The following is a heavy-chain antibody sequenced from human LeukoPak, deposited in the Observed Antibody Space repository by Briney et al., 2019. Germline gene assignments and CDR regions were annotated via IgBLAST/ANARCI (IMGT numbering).Heavy chain of an antibody. CDR1: GFSFSSYA. Sequence: GGSLRLSCAASGFSFSSYAMSWVRQAPGKGLEWVSGVSGSGGGTYYADSVKGRFTISRDNSKTTLFLQMNSLRAEDTAVYYCAEDTYFAPRGWFDPWGQGTLVTVSS. J-gene: IGHJ5*02. D-gene: IGHD3-9*01. V-gene: IGHV3-23*01. CDR2: VSGSGGGT. CDR3: AEDTYFAPRGWFDP.